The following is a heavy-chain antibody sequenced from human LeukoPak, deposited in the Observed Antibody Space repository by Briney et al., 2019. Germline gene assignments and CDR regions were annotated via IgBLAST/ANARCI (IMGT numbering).Heavy chain of an antibody. J-gene: IGHJ5*02. CDR2: INPNSGGT. D-gene: IGHD3-16*01. Sequence: GASVKVSCKASGYTFTGYYMHWVRQAPGQGLEWMGWINPNSGGTNYAQKFQGRVTMTRDTSISTAYMELSRLRSDDTAVYCCARDNKPTYVWGSSRPTRTNWFDPWGQGTLVTVSS. CDR3: ARDNKPTYVWGSSRPTRTNWFDP. CDR1: GYTFTGYY. V-gene: IGHV1-2*02.